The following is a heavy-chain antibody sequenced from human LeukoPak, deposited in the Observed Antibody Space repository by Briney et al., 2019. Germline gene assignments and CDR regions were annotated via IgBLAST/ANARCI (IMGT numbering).Heavy chain of an antibody. Sequence: GESLETSLKASGYHFPSYFNAWVRQMPGKGLEWMGAVYPGEADIRYSPSFQGQVTISADKSIGPAYLQWSSLKASGTAMYYLARQHSNSRFYPWGQGTLVTVSS. CDR1: GYHFPSYF. J-gene: IGHJ5*02. CDR2: VYPGEADI. CDR3: ARQHSNSRFYP. V-gene: IGHV5-51*01. D-gene: IGHD2/OR15-2a*01.